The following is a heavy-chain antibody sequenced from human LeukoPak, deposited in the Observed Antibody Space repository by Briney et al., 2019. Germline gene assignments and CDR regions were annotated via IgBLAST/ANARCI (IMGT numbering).Heavy chain of an antibody. CDR1: GGSISSGIYY. Sequence: PSETLSLTCTLSGGSISSGIYYWGWIRQPPGKGLEWIGSIYYSGNTYYNPSLKSRVTISVDTSKNQLSLKLNSVTAADTAVYYCARHVRQHLPPKAFDYWGQGTLVTVSS. D-gene: IGHD6-13*01. CDR3: ARHVRQHLPPKAFDY. CDR2: IYYSGNT. V-gene: IGHV4-39*01. J-gene: IGHJ4*02.